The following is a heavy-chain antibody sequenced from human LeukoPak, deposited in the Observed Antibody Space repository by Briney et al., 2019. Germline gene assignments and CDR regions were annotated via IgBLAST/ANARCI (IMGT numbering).Heavy chain of an antibody. V-gene: IGHV3-7*01. CDR2: INQDGSEK. Sequence: PGGSLRLSCAASGFTFSSYSMSWVRQAPGKGLEWVANINQDGSEKNYVDSVKGRLTISRDKAKNSVYMQMNSLRVEDTAVYYCARLAAPGTGIFVTFYSSMDIWGKGTTVTLSS. J-gene: IGHJ6*03. CDR3: ARLAAPGTGIFVTFYSSMDI. D-gene: IGHD6-13*01. CDR1: GFTFSSYS.